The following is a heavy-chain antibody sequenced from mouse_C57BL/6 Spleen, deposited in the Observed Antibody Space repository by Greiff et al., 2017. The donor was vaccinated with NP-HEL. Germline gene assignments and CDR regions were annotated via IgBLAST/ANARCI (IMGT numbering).Heavy chain of an antibody. CDR2: INPNNGGT. D-gene: IGHD1-1*01. V-gene: IGHV1-26*01. Sequence: EVQLQQSGPELVKPGASVKISCKASGYTFTDYYMNWVKQSHGKSLEWIGDINPNNGGTSYNQKFKGKATLTVDKSSSTAYMELRSLTSEDSAVYYCARGYYYGSSYGGGPDDFDYWGQGTTLTVSS. CDR3: ARGYYYGSSYGGGPDDFDY. CDR1: GYTFTDYY. J-gene: IGHJ2*01.